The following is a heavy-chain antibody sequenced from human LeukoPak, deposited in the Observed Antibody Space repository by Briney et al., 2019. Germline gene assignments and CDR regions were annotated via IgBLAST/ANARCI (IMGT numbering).Heavy chain of an antibody. V-gene: IGHV3-23*01. CDR2: LSGSGGIT. CDR3: ARVLTYWYFDL. Sequence: GGSLRLSCAASGFTFSSYAMSWVRQAPGKGLYWVAALSGSGGITYYPDSVKGRFTISRDNSKNTLYLKMNSLRAEDTAVYYCARVLTYWYFDLWGRGTLVTVSS. CDR1: GFTFSSYA. J-gene: IGHJ2*01. D-gene: IGHD2-8*01.